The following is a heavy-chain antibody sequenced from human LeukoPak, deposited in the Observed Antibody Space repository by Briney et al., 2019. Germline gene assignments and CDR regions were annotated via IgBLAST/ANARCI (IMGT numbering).Heavy chain of an antibody. J-gene: IGHJ4*02. V-gene: IGHV4-4*02. CDR3: ARGGLRFLEWLLLD. Sequence: PSETLSLTCAVSGGSISSSNWWSWVRQPPGKGLEWIGRIYTSGSTNYNPSLKSRVTMSVDTSKNQFSLKLSSVTAADTAVYYCARGGLRFLEWLLLDWGQGTLVTVSS. D-gene: IGHD3-3*01. CDR2: IYTSGST. CDR1: GGSISSSNW.